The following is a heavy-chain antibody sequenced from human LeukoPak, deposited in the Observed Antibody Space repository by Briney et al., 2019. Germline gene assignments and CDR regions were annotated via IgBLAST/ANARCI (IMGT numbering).Heavy chain of an antibody. Sequence: SQTLSLTCAISRDSLSSNSAASDLNRHSPSRGLEWLGRTYYRAKWYNDDAVSVKSRITINPDTSKNQFSLQLNSVTPEDTAVYYCARGRSVNWFDPWGQGTLVTVSS. D-gene: IGHD2-8*01. V-gene: IGHV6-1*01. CDR2: TYYRAKWYN. CDR1: RDSLSSNSAA. J-gene: IGHJ5*02. CDR3: ARGRSVNWFDP.